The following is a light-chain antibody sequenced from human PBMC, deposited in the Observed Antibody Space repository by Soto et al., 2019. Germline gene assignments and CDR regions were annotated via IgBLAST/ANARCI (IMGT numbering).Light chain of an antibody. CDR3: QQRSNWPTT. J-gene: IGKJ5*01. CDR2: DAS. V-gene: IGKV3-11*01. CDR1: QSVSSY. Sequence: EIVLTQSPATLSLSPGERATLSCRASQSVSSYLAWYQQKPGQAPRLLIYDASNRVTGIPARFSGSGSGTAFTIIISSLEPEDVAVYYCQQRSNWPTTFGQGTRLEIK.